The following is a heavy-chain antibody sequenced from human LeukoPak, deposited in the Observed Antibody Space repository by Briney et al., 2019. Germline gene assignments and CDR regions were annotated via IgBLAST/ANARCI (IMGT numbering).Heavy chain of an antibody. CDR2: IRGGGDVI. D-gene: IGHD6-19*01. Sequence: PGGSLRLSCVVSGLRFSNFYMSWIRQAPGKGLEWVSYIRGGGDVIYYADSVKGRFTISRDNAKNSLYLQMNSLRDEDTAVYYCARSYSSSYYGMDVWGQGTTVTVSS. CDR3: ARSYSSSYYGMDV. V-gene: IGHV3-11*04. J-gene: IGHJ6*02. CDR1: GLRFSNFY.